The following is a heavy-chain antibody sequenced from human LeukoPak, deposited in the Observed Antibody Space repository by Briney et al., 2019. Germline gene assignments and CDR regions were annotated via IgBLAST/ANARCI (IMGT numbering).Heavy chain of an antibody. V-gene: IGHV1-2*02. J-gene: IGHJ4*02. Sequence: ASVKLSCKASGYTFTGYYIHGVRQPTGQGLEWMGGIHPNDGATNYAQNFHGRVIMTKDTSISTAVLELSRLRSDDTAVYYCARYSSSSPFDYWGQGTLVTVSS. D-gene: IGHD6-6*01. CDR1: GYTFTGYY. CDR2: IHPNDGAT. CDR3: ARYSSSSPFDY.